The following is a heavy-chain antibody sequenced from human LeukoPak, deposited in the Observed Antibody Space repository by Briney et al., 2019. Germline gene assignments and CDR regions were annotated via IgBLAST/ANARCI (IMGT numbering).Heavy chain of an antibody. V-gene: IGHV4-59*08. CDR2: IYYSGST. J-gene: IGHJ4*02. CDR3: ARRGYYSGFYYFDY. Sequence: PSETLSLTCTVSGGSISSYYWSWIRQPPGKGLEWIGYIYYSGSTNYNPSLKSRVTISVDTSKNQFPLKLSSVTAADTAVYYCARRGYYSGFYYFDYWGQGTLVTVSS. D-gene: IGHD6-19*01. CDR1: GGSISSYY.